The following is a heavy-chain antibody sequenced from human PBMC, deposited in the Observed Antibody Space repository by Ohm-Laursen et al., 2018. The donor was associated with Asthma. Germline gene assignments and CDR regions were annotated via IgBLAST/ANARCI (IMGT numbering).Heavy chain of an antibody. V-gene: IGHV4-30-2*01. D-gene: IGHD3-22*01. Sequence: SQTLSLTCAVSGGSISSGGYSWSWIRQPPGKGLEWIGYIYHRGSPYYNPSLKSRVTISVDRSKNQFSLKLSSVTAADTAVYYCARADSRGYQPFDYWGQGTLVTVSS. CDR3: ARADSRGYQPFDY. CDR1: GGSISSGGYS. J-gene: IGHJ4*02. CDR2: IYHRGSP.